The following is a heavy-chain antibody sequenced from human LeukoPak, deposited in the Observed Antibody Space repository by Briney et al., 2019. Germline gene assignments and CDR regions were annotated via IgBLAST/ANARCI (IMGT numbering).Heavy chain of an antibody. CDR3: ARDRYYVLDY. CDR2: ISSSSSYI. D-gene: IGHD3-10*02. CDR1: GFTFSSYS. V-gene: IGHV3-21*01. J-gene: IGHJ4*02. Sequence: GGSLRLSCAASGFTFSSYSMNWVRQAPGKGLEWVSSISSSSSYIYYVDSVKGRFTISRDNAKNSLYLQMNSLRAEDTAVYYCARDRYYVLDYWGQGILVTVSS.